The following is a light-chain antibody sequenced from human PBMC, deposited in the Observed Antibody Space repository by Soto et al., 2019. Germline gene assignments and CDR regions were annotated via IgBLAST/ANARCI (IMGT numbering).Light chain of an antibody. V-gene: IGKV1-5*01. Sequence: IQMTQSPSSLSASVGYRVTITCRASQSISDYVNWYQQKQGKAPKLLIYDASSLESGVPSRFSGSGYGTEFNLTISSLQTDDFATYYCQHYNSYSEAFGQGTKVDIK. CDR1: QSISDY. CDR2: DAS. J-gene: IGKJ1*01. CDR3: QHYNSYSEA.